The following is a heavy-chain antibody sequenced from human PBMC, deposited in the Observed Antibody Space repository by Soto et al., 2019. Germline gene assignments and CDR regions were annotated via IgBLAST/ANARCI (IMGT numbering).Heavy chain of an antibody. CDR2: ISAYNGNT. D-gene: IGHD3-9*01. Sequence: QVQLVQSGAEVKKPGASVKVSCKASGYTFTSYGISWVRQTPGQGLEWMGWISAYNGNTNYAQKLQGRVTMTTDTSTGPAYMERRSLRADDTAVYYCARDRDYDILTGYSFRYYYYGMDVWGQGTTVTVSS. CDR3: ARDRDYDILTGYSFRYYYYGMDV. CDR1: GYTFTSYG. J-gene: IGHJ6*02. V-gene: IGHV1-18*01.